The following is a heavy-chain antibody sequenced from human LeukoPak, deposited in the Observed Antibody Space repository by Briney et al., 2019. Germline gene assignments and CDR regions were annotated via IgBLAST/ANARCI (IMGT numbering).Heavy chain of an antibody. CDR1: GYSISSGYY. Sequence: SEPLSLPCTVSGYSISSGYYCGWIRQPPGKGLEWIGSIYHSGSTYYNPSLKSRVTISVDTSKNQFSLKLSSVTAADPAVYYCARDLPGYSSSWYGGPFDYWGQGTLVTVSS. V-gene: IGHV4-38-2*02. CDR2: IYHSGST. J-gene: IGHJ4*02. CDR3: ARDLPGYSSSWYGGPFDY. D-gene: IGHD6-13*01.